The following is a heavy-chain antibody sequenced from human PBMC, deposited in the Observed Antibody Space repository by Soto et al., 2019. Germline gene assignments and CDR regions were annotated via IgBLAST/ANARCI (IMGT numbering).Heavy chain of an antibody. D-gene: IGHD1-20*01. CDR2: IYYSGST. V-gene: IGHV4-30-4*01. CDR3: ARAVLRYYYGMDV. CDR1: GDSISSGDYY. J-gene: IGHJ6*02. Sequence: SETLSLTCTVSGDSISSGDYYWSWIRQPPGKGLEWIGYIYYSGSTHYNPSLKSRVTISLDTSKNQFSLKLSSVTAADTAVYYCARAVLRYYYGMDVWGQGTTVTVSS.